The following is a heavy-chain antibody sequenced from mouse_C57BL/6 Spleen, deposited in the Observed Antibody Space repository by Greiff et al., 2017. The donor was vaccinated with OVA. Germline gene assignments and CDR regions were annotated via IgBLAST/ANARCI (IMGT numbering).Heavy chain of an antibody. CDR2: IRLKSDNYAT. D-gene: IGHD1-1*01. J-gene: IGHJ2*01. CDR1: GFTFSNYW. CDR3: TRFTTVVASDY. V-gene: IGHV6-3*01. Sequence: EVMLVESGGGLVQPGGSMKLSCVASGFTFSNYWMNWVRQSPEKGLEWVAQIRLKSDNYATHYAESVKGRFTISRDDSKSSVYLQMNNLRAEDTGIYYCTRFTTVVASDYWGQGTTLTVSS.